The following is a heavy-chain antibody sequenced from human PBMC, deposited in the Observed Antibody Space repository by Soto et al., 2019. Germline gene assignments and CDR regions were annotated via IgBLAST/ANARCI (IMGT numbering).Heavy chain of an antibody. CDR2: ISSSSSYI. D-gene: IGHD2-2*02. V-gene: IGHV3-21*01. J-gene: IGHJ4*02. CDR3: ARDMGVVPAAIRRSMFDY. Sequence: SGGSLRLSCAASGFTFSSYSMNWVRQAPGKGLEWVSSISSSSSYIYYADSVKGRFAISRDNAKNSLYLQMNSLRAEDTAVYYCARDMGVVPAAIRRSMFDYWGQGTLVTVSS. CDR1: GFTFSSYS.